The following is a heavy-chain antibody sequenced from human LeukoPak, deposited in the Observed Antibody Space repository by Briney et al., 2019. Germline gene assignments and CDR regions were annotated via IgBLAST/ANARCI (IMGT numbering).Heavy chain of an antibody. V-gene: IGHV3-30*02. CDR2: ILFDGSNK. CDR1: GFSFSRYG. D-gene: IGHD6-19*01. Sequence: GGSLRLSCAASGFSFSRYGMHWVRQAPGKGLEWVAFILFDGSNKYYTDSVKGRFTISRDNAKNPLYLQMNSLRAEDTAVYYCARQIAVAGTNDYWGQGTLVTVSS. J-gene: IGHJ4*02. CDR3: ARQIAVAGTNDY.